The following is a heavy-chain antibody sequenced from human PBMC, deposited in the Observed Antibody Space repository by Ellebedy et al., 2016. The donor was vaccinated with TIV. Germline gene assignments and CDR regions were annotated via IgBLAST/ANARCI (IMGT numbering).Heavy chain of an antibody. Sequence: SETLSLTXAISGDSVSSNNVAWNWIRQSPSRGLEWLGRTYYRSKWYNDYAVSVKSRITINPDTSKNQFSLQLNSVTPEDTAVYYCARHSSSFWSWGQGTLVTVSS. CDR3: ARHSSSFWS. V-gene: IGHV6-1*01. D-gene: IGHD6-6*01. CDR1: GDSVSSNNVA. CDR2: TYYRSKWYN. J-gene: IGHJ5*02.